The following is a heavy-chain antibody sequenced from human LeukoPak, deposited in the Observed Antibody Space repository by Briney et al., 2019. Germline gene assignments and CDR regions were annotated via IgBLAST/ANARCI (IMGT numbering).Heavy chain of an antibody. D-gene: IGHD7-27*01. CDR3: TTYKNWVAGDV. CDR1: GFTFGDYW. CDR2: IKQDGSEE. Sequence: PGGSLRLSCAASGFTFGDYWMSWVCQAPGKGPEWVATIKQDGSEEHYVDSVKGRFTVSRDNARNSLFLQMNSLRVEDTAVYYCTTYKNWVAGDVWGQGTTVSVSS. V-gene: IGHV3-7*01. J-gene: IGHJ6*02.